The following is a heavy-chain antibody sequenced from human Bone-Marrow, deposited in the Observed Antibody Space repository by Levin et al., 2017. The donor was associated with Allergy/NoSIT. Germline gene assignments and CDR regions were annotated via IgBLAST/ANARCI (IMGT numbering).Heavy chain of an antibody. CDR2: INPNSGGT. CDR3: SRADRGTGSPPCFAS. CDR1: GYSFTDYF. V-gene: IGHV1-2*02. D-gene: IGHD3-10*01. Sequence: ASVKVSCKTSGYSFTDYFIHWVRQAPGQGLEWVGWINPNSGGTHYIERFQGRVTMTRDTSGYTAHMELMSLRCDDTAIYYCSRADRGTGSPPCFASWGHGTLLTVSS. J-gene: IGHJ4*01.